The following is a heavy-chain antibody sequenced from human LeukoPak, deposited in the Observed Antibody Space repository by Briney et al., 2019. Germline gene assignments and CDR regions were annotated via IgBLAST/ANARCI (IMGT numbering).Heavy chain of an antibody. J-gene: IGHJ4*02. V-gene: IGHV4-59*01. CDR2: LYYMSGA. Sequence: PSENLSLTCTVSGGSISGNYWSWSRRPPGQGGEWFGNLYYMSGAWSKSSLRSGVTTTVDTSRNEFSVKLSSVTDADTAVYFCASSWQHGGAFDYWGQGTLVTVSS. D-gene: IGHD6-13*01. CDR1: GGSISGNY. CDR3: ASSWQHGGAFDY.